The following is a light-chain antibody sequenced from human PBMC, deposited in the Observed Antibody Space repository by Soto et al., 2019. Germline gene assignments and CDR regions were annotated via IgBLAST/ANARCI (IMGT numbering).Light chain of an antibody. CDR3: SSYTCSNTYV. CDR1: SSDVGGYNY. Sequence: QSVLTQPASVSGSPGQSITISCTGTSSDVGGYNYVSWYQQFTGKAPKVMIFEVSHQPSGVSNRFSGSKSGSTASLTISGLQAEDEADYYCSSYTCSNTYVFGTGTKVTVL. CDR2: EVS. J-gene: IGLJ1*01. V-gene: IGLV2-14*01.